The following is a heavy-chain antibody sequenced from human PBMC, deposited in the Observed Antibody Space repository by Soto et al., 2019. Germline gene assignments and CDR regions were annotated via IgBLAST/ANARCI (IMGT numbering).Heavy chain of an antibody. D-gene: IGHD3-22*01. CDR1: GGTFSSYA. CDR3: ARGRYYYDSSGYLPAEYFQH. CDR2: IIPIFGTA. Sequence: VSCKASGGTFSSYAISWVRQAPGQGLEWMGGIIPIFGTANYAQKFQGRVTITADESTSTAYMELSSLRSDDTAVYYCARGRYYYDSSGYLPAEYFQHWGQGTLVTVSS. J-gene: IGHJ1*01. V-gene: IGHV1-69*01.